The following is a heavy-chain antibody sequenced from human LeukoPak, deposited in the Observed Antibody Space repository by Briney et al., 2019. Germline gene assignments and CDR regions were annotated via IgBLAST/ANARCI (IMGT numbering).Heavy chain of an antibody. CDR2: INPNSGGT. J-gene: IGHJ6*03. CDR1: GYTFTGYY. V-gene: IGHV1-2*02. D-gene: IGHD2-8*01. Sequence: GASVKVSCKASGYTFTGYYIHWVRQAPGQGLEWMGWINPNSGGTNYAQNFQGRVTMTRDTSISTAYMELTRLRSDDTAVYYCARGGLRVMVYRLYYMDVWGKGTTVTVSS. CDR3: ARGGLRVMVYRLYYMDV.